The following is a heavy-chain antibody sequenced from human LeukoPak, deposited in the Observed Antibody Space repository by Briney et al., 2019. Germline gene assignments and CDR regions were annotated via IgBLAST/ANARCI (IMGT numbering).Heavy chain of an antibody. CDR3: ARADVDTTIWYYFDY. J-gene: IGHJ4*02. D-gene: IGHD5-18*01. V-gene: IGHV4-59*02. CDR2: IYYSGSP. CDR1: GGSVSSFY. Sequence: SQTLSLTCTVSGGSVSSFYWSWIRQPPGKGLEWSGYIYYSGSPNYNPSLKSRVTISIDTSKNQFSLKLSSVTPADTAVYYCARADVDTTIWYYFDYWGQGTLVTVSS.